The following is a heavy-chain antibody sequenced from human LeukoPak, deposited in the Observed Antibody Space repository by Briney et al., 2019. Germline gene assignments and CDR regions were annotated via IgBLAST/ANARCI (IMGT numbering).Heavy chain of an antibody. Sequence: GRSLRLSCAASGFTFSSYGMHWVRQAPGKGLEWVAVIWYDGSNKYYADSVKGRFTISRDNSKNTLYLQMNSLRAEDTAVYYCAKDQDRLGNHPGVCDYWGQGTLVTVSS. V-gene: IGHV3-33*06. CDR1: GFTFSSYG. J-gene: IGHJ4*02. CDR3: AKDQDRLGNHPGVCDY. D-gene: IGHD2-8*01. CDR2: IWYDGSNK.